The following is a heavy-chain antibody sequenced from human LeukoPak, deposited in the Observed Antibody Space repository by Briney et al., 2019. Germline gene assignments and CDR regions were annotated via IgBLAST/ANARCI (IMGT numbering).Heavy chain of an antibody. Sequence: ASVKVSCKASGYTFTSYTIHWVRQAPGQRLEWMGCIHAGNGNTKYSQKFQGRVTITRDTSASTAYMELSSLRSEDTAVFYCARESPLWDNPLDYWGQGTLVTVSS. CDR1: GYTFTSYT. J-gene: IGHJ4*02. CDR3: ARESPLWDNPLDY. CDR2: IHAGNGNT. D-gene: IGHD1/OR15-1a*01. V-gene: IGHV1-3*01.